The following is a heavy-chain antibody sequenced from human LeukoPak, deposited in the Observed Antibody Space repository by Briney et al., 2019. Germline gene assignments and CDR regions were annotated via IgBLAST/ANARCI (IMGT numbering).Heavy chain of an antibody. Sequence: GGSLRLSCAASGNYWMHWVRQAPGKGLVWVSHINSDGSWTSYADSVKGRFTISKDNAKNTVYLQMNSLRAEDTAAYYCVSFYETYWGRGTLVTVSS. CDR1: GNYW. D-gene: IGHD2/OR15-2a*01. J-gene: IGHJ4*02. V-gene: IGHV3-74*01. CDR2: INSDGSWT. CDR3: VSFYETY.